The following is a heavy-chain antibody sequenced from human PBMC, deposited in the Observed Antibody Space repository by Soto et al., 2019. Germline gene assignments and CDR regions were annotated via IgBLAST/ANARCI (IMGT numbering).Heavy chain of an antibody. V-gene: IGHV1-69*01. Sequence: QWHLVQDGAEVKKPGSSVNVSCLASGGTLIGDAISWARQAPGQGLEWMGGIHPILGEANYAQKFQDRVTITADESTSTTYVEQNCLRSEDAAVYYCASRERVDAFDIWGQGTMVTVSS. CDR2: IHPILGEA. CDR3: ASRERVDAFDI. CDR1: GGTLIGDA. D-gene: IGHD1-26*01. J-gene: IGHJ3*02.